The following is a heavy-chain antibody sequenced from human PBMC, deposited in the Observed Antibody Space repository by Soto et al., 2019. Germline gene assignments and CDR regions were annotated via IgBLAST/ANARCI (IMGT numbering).Heavy chain of an antibody. D-gene: IGHD1-26*01. J-gene: IGHJ4*02. V-gene: IGHV4-38-2*01. Sequence: SETLSLTCVVPNFSISSGYYWGWIRQSPGKGLEWIASIYRSGTTSYNPSLKSRVTISVDPSKNQFSLMLTAVTAADTAVYYCARTHSGSYYSVFNYWGRGSLVTSPQ. CDR1: NFSISSGYY. CDR2: IYRSGTT. CDR3: ARTHSGSYYSVFNY.